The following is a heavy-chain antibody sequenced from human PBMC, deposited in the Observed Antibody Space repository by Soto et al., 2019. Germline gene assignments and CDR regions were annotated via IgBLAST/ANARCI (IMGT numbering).Heavy chain of an antibody. CDR3: ARHVTVRRQLVASNFDY. D-gene: IGHD6-6*01. Sequence: SETLSLTCTVSGGSISSSSYYWGWIRQPPGKGLEWIGSIYYSGSTYYNPSLKSRVTISVDTSKNQFSLKLSSVTAADTAVYYCARHVTVRRQLVASNFDYWGQGTLVTVSS. J-gene: IGHJ4*02. CDR1: GGSISSSSYY. CDR2: IYYSGST. V-gene: IGHV4-39*01.